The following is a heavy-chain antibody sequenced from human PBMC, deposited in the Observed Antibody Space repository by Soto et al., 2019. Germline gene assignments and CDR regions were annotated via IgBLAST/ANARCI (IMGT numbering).Heavy chain of an antibody. CDR1: TFTFSSYW. J-gene: IGHJ4*02. Sequence: VQLVESGGGLVQPGGSLRLSCAASTFTFSSYWMHWVRQAPRQGLVWVSRINTGGTTTTYADSVKGRFTTSRDNAANTLYLQMNSLRAEDTAVYYCASVPTGKFGVWNYWGQGTLVTVSS. CDR3: ASVPTGKFGVWNY. CDR2: INTGGTTT. D-gene: IGHD2-21*01. V-gene: IGHV3-74*01.